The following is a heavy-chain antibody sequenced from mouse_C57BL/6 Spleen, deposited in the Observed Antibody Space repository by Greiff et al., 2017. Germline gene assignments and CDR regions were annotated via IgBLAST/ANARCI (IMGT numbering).Heavy chain of an antibody. CDR1: GFNIKNPY. CDR3: ARDGNYEDAMDY. V-gene: IGHV14-3*01. J-gene: IGHJ4*01. Sequence: EVQLQQSVAELVRPGASVKLSCTASGFNIKNPYMHWVKQRPEQGLEWIGRIDPANGNTKYAPKFQGKATITADTSSNTAYLQLSSLTSEDTAIYYCARDGNYEDAMDYWGQGTSVTVSS. CDR2: IDPANGNT. D-gene: IGHD2-1*01.